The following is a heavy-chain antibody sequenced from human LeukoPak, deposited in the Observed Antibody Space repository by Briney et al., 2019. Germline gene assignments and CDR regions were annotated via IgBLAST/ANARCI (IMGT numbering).Heavy chain of an antibody. CDR2: VSGFNGNT. V-gene: IGHV1-18*01. Sequence: ASVKVSCTTSGYTFTNFVISWVRQAPGQGLEWMGWVSGFNGNTNYPQKFQGRVSMTTDSSTSSAYMELTSLRSDDTAVYFCARGSITNRNFDSWGQGTLVTVSS. CDR3: ARGSITNRNFDS. J-gene: IGHJ4*02. D-gene: IGHD1-14*01. CDR1: GYTFTNFV.